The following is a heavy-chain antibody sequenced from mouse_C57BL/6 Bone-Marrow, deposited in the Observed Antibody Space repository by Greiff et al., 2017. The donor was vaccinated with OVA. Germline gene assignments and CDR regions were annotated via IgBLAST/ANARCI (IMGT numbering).Heavy chain of an antibody. CDR2: IYPGSGST. J-gene: IGHJ4*01. CDR1: GYTFTSYW. D-gene: IGHD1-1*01. CDR3: ARGPLCTTVPYAMDY. V-gene: IGHV1-55*01. Sequence: VQLQQSGAELVKPGASVKMSCKASGYTFTSYWITWVKQRPGQGLEWIGDIYPGSGSTNYNEKFKSKATLTVDTSSSTAYMQLSSLTSEDSAVYYCARGPLCTTVPYAMDYWGQGTSVTVSS.